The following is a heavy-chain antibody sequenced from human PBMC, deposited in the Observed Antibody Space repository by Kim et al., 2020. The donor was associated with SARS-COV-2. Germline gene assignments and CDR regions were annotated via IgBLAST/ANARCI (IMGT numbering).Heavy chain of an antibody. CDR3: AATSAKIY. J-gene: IGHJ4*02. Sequence: GGSLRLSCAVSEFTVGNNYMSWVRQAPGKGLEWVSVIYSGGKTYFADSVKDRFTVSRDNSKNTLYLQMNSLRIEDTAVYYCAATSAKIYWGQGAHVTVSS. CDR2: IYSGGKT. V-gene: IGHV3-66*01. CDR1: EFTVGNNY.